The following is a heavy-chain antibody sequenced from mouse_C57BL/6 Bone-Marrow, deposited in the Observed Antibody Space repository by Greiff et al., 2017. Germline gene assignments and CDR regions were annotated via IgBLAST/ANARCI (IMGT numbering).Heavy chain of an antibody. CDR1: GYTFTSYW. D-gene: IGHD4-1*01. Sequence: QVQLQQPGAELVKPGASVKLSCKASGYTFTSYWMQWVKQRPGQGLAWIGEIGPSDSYTNYNQKFKGKATLTVDTSSSTAYMQLSSLTSEDSSVYYCARGEELTGNVDYWGQGTALTVSS. J-gene: IGHJ2*01. V-gene: IGHV1-50*01. CDR3: ARGEELTGNVDY. CDR2: IGPSDSYT.